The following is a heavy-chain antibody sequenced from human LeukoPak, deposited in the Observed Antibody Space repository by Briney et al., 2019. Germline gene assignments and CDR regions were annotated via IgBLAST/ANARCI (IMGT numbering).Heavy chain of an antibody. CDR1: GGSISSHY. J-gene: IGHJ6*03. Sequence: SETLSLTCTVSGGSISSHYWSWIRQPPGKGLEWIGYIHYSGGTNSNPSPKSRVTISVDTSKNQFSLKLSSVTAADTAVYYCAEGVRQPLSMDVWGKGTTVTVSS. V-gene: IGHV4-59*08. CDR3: AEGVRQPLSMDV. CDR2: IHYSGGT. D-gene: IGHD3-10*01.